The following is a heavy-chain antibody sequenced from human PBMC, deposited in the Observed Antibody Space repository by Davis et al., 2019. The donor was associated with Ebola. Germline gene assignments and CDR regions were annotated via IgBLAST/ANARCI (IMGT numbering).Heavy chain of an antibody. J-gene: IGHJ6*02. CDR3: ARALVAPLTGARGYYYYGMDV. V-gene: IGHV1-46*01. CDR2: INPSGGST. CDR1: GYTFTSYY. Sequence: ASVKVSCKASGYTFTSYYMHWVRQAPGQGLEWMGIINPSGGSTSYAQKFQGRVTMTRDTSTSTVYMELSSLRSEDTAVYYCARALVAPLTGARGYYYYGMDVWGQGTTVTVSS. D-gene: IGHD7-27*01.